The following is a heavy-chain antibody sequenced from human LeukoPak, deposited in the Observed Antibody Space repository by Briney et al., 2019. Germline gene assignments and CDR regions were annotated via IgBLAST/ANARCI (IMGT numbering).Heavy chain of an antibody. Sequence: PSETLSLTCTVSGGSISSSSYYWGWIRQPPGKGLEWIGSIYYSGSTYYNPSLKSRVTISVDTSKNQFSLKLSSVTAADTAVYYCARRDYDSRINWFDPWGQGTLVTVSS. CDR1: GGSISSSSYY. CDR3: ARRDYDSRINWFDP. CDR2: IYYSGST. D-gene: IGHD3-22*01. V-gene: IGHV4-39*01. J-gene: IGHJ5*02.